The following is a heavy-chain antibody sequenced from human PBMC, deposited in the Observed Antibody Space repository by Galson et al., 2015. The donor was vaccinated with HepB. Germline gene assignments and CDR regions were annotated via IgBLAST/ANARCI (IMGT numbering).Heavy chain of an antibody. CDR2: ISSNGGST. V-gene: IGHV3-64*04. CDR1: GFTFSSYA. CDR3: ARDPYYYGSGSYGLNYGMDV. D-gene: IGHD3-10*01. J-gene: IGHJ6*02. Sequence: SLRLSCAASGFTFSSYAMHWVRQAPGKGLEYVSAISSNGGSTYYADSVKGRLTISRDNAKNSLYLQMNSLRAEDTAVYYCARDPYYYGSGSYGLNYGMDVWGQGTTVTVSS.